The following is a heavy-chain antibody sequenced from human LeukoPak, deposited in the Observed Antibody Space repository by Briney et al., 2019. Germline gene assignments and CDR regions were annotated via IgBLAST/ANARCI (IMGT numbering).Heavy chain of an antibody. CDR1: GFTFSSYA. Sequence: PGGSLRLACAAAGFTFSSYAMSWVRQAPGKGLEWVSAISGSGGSTYYADSVKGRFTISRDKSKNTLYLQMNSLRAEDTAVYYCAKVGAYSSSSLNFDYWGQGTLVTVSS. V-gene: IGHV3-23*01. CDR3: AKVGAYSSSSLNFDY. J-gene: IGHJ4*02. CDR2: ISGSGGST. D-gene: IGHD6-6*01.